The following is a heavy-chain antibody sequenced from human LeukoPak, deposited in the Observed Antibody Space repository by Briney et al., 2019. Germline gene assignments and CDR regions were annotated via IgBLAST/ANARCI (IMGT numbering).Heavy chain of an antibody. D-gene: IGHD2-15*01. Sequence: PSETLSLTCTVSGGSISSYYWSWIRQPPGKGLEWIGYIYYSGSTNYNPSLKSRVTISVDTSKNQFSLKLSSVTAADTAVYYCARDPGPTPRDRFTDWYFDLWGRGTLVTVSS. J-gene: IGHJ2*01. CDR1: GGSISSYY. CDR2: IYYSGST. V-gene: IGHV4-59*01. CDR3: ARDPGPTPRDRFTDWYFDL.